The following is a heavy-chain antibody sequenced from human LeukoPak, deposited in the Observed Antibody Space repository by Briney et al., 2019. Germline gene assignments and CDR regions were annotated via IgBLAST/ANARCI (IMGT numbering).Heavy chain of an antibody. CDR1: GGSFSSYY. D-gene: IGHD3-22*01. CDR3: ARGNYYDSTTYYRAFDI. J-gene: IGHJ3*02. Sequence: PSETLSLTCTVSGGSFSSYYWSRIRQPPGKGLEWIAYIYYSGSTNYNPSLRSRVTISVDSSKNHFSLKLSSVTAADTALYYCARGNYYDSTTYYRAFDIWGQGTMVTVSS. CDR2: IYYSGST. V-gene: IGHV4-59*01.